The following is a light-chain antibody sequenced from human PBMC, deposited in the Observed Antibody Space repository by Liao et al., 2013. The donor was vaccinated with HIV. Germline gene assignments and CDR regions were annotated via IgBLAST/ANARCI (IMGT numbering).Light chain of an antibody. CDR1: KLGEKY. J-gene: IGLJ3*02. CDR3: QVSESSTNQVV. CDR2: QDS. Sequence: SYVVTQPPSVSVSPGQTATITCSGDKLGEKYASWYQQKPGQSPVLVIYQDSKRPSGVPERFSGSNSGDTATLTISRVEAGDEADYFCQVSESSTNQVVFGGGTQLTVL. V-gene: IGLV3-1*01.